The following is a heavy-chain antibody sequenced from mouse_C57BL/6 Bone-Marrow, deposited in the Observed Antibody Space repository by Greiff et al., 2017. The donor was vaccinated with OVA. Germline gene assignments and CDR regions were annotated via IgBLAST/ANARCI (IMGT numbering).Heavy chain of an antibody. V-gene: IGHV1-55*01. J-gene: IGHJ2*01. CDR1: GYTFTSYW. Sequence: QVQLQQPGAELVKPGASVKMSCKASGYTFTSYWITWVKQRPGQGLEWIGDIYPGSGSTNYNEKFKSKATLTVDTSSSTAYMQLRSLTSEDSAVYYCARAYDYEGDYFDYWGQGTTLTVSS. CDR2: IYPGSGST. CDR3: ARAYDYEGDYFDY. D-gene: IGHD2-4*01.